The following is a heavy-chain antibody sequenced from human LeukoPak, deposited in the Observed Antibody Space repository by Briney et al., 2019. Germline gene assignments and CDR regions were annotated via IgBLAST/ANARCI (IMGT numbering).Heavy chain of an antibody. D-gene: IGHD5-24*01. CDR2: ISYDGSNK. J-gene: IGHJ4*02. CDR1: GFTFSSYA. V-gene: IGHV3-30-3*01. CDR3: ARDHWGRWLQSIDY. Sequence: GGSLRLSCAASGFTFSSYAMHWVRQAPGKGLEWVAVISYDGSNKYYADSVKGRFTISRDNSKNTLYPQMNSLGAEDTAVYYCARDHWGRWLQSIDYWGQGTLVTVSS.